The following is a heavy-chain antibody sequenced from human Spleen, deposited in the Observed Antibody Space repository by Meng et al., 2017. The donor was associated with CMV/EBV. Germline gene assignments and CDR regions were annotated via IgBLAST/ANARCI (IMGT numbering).Heavy chain of an antibody. J-gene: IGHJ5*02. CDR2: ISTYDGNT. D-gene: IGHD3-22*01. CDR3: ARDLITMTPNWFDP. CDR1: GYTFTKFS. Sequence: SGYTFTKFSLSWVRQAPGQGLEWMGWISTYDGNTNYAQKFQGRVTMTTDTASTTAYMELRSLRSDDTAVYYCARDLITMTPNWFDPWGQGTLVTVSS. V-gene: IGHV1-18*01.